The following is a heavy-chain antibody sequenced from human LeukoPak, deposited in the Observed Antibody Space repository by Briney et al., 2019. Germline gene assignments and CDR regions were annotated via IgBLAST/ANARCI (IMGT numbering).Heavy chain of an antibody. J-gene: IGHJ6*04. CDR3: AAIRTLGYCSGGSCPSDV. CDR1: GYTFTSYD. CDR2: MNPNSGNT. D-gene: IGHD2-15*01. Sequence: ASVKVSCKASGYTFTSYDINWVRQATGQGLEWMGWMNPNSGNTGYAQKFQGRVTITRNTSISTAYMGLSSLRSEDTAVYYCAAIRTLGYCSGGSCPSDVWGKGTTVTVSS. V-gene: IGHV1-8*03.